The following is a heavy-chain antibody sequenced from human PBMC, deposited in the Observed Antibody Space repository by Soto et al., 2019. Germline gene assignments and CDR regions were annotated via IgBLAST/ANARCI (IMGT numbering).Heavy chain of an antibody. V-gene: IGHV3-30*18. CDR2: ISYDGTNK. Sequence: QVQLVESGGGVVQPGRSLRLSCAPSGITFSSYGMHWVRQAPGKGLEWVAVISYDGTNKYYGDSVKGRFSISRDNSKNTLYLQMNSLRAEDTAAYYCAKGLGWRVLGDAFDIWGQGTMVTVSS. CDR1: GITFSSYG. CDR3: AKGLGWRVLGDAFDI. J-gene: IGHJ3*02. D-gene: IGHD3-16*01.